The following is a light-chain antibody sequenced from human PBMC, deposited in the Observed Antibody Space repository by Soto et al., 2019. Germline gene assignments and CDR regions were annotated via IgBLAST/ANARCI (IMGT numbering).Light chain of an antibody. Sequence: DIQMTQSPSSLSASVGDRVTITCRASQSISSYLNWYQQKPGKAPKLLIYAASSLQSGGPSRFSGSGSGTDLTLTISSLQPEDFATYYCQQSYSTPQLTFGGGTKVEIK. J-gene: IGKJ4*01. V-gene: IGKV1-39*01. CDR2: AAS. CDR3: QQSYSTPQLT. CDR1: QSISSY.